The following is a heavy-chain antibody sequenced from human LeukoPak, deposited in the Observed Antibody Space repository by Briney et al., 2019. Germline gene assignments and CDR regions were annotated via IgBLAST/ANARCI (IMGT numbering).Heavy chain of an antibody. CDR3: AREGLMVRGVSLVLPPDYYYYYYMDA. Sequence: SQTLSLTCTVSGDSISSGSYYWSWIRQPAGKGLEWIGRIYISGTTNYNPSLKSRVTISVDTSKNQFSLKLSSVTAADTAVYYCAREGLMVRGVSLVLPPDYYYYYYMDAWGKGTTVTISS. CDR1: GDSISSGSYY. D-gene: IGHD3-10*01. J-gene: IGHJ6*03. CDR2: IYISGTT. V-gene: IGHV4-61*02.